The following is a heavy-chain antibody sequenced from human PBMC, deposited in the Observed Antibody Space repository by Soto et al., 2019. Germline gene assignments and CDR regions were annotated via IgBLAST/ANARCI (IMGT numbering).Heavy chain of an antibody. CDR2: ISSDGSNK. CDR3: AKERSISGYELDY. V-gene: IGHV3-30*18. CDR1: GFTFSSYG. Sequence: HVQLVESGGGVVQPGRSLRLSCAASGFTFSSYGMHWVRQAPGKGLEWVAVISSDGSNKYYADSVKGRFTISRDNSKNRLYLQVNSLRDEDTAVYYCAKERSISGYELDYWGQGTLVTVSS. D-gene: IGHD5-12*01. J-gene: IGHJ4*02.